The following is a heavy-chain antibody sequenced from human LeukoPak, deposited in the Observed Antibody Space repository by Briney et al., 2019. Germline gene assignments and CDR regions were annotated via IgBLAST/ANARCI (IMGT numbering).Heavy chain of an antibody. Sequence: GGSLRLSCAASGFTFSSYAMHWVRQAPGKGLDWVAVISYDGSNKYYADSVKGRFTISRDNSKNTLYLQMNSLRPEDTAVYYCARDGPDYGDFDYWGQGTLVTVSS. CDR3: ARDGPDYGDFDY. J-gene: IGHJ4*02. CDR2: ISYDGSNK. D-gene: IGHD4-17*01. CDR1: GFTFSSYA. V-gene: IGHV3-30*04.